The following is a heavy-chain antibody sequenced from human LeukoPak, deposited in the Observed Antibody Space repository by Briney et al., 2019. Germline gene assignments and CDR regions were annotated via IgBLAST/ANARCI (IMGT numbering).Heavy chain of an antibody. Sequence: GGSLRLSCAASGFAFSAFAMTWVRQAPGKGLEWVSGVSGGGDMTYSADSVRGRFTVSRDNSKNTLYLQMNSLRVDDTAVYYCAKDRYRATVAGGLDVWGRGTTVTVSS. CDR2: VSGGGDMT. CDR3: AKDRYRATVAGGLDV. D-gene: IGHD4-23*01. CDR1: GFAFSAFA. J-gene: IGHJ6*02. V-gene: IGHV3-23*01.